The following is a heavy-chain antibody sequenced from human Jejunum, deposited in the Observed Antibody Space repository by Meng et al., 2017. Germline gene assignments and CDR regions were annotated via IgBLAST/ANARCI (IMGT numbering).Heavy chain of an antibody. J-gene: IGHJ4*02. D-gene: IGHD3-16*02. CDR1: GFIFSNYE. V-gene: IGHV3-48*03. CDR2: ISGGLNTI. CDR3: ARLALVAFDY. Sequence: GGLRLSCAASGFIFSNYEMIWVRQAPGKGLEWIAYISGGLNTIYYADSVRGRFTISRDNAKNSLYLQMDSVRADDTAVYYCARLALVAFDYWGQGTLVTVSS.